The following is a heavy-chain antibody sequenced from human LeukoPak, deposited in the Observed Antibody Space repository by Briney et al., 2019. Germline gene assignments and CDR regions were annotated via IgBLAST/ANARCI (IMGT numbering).Heavy chain of an antibody. D-gene: IGHD6-13*01. Sequence: SETLSLTCTVSGGSISSGDYYWSWIRQPPGKGLAWIGYIYYSGSTYYNPSLKSRVTISVDTSKNQFSLKLSSVTAADTAVYYCARDSAAAGIVDYWGQGTLVTVSS. CDR2: IYYSGST. CDR1: GGSISSGDYY. J-gene: IGHJ4*02. CDR3: ARDSAAAGIVDY. V-gene: IGHV4-30-4*01.